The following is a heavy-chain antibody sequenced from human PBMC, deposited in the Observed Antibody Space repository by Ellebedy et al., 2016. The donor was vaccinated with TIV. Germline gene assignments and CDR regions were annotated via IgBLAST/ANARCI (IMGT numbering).Heavy chain of an antibody. CDR2: ISNTGIYT. CDR3: ARDGAMDV. V-gene: IGHV3-11*06. J-gene: IGHJ6*02. Sequence: PGGSLRLSCEASGFTFSDYYMSWIRQAPGKGPEWLSYISNTGIYTNYADSVKGRFTIYRDNAENSLYLQMNSLRAEDTAVYYCARDGAMDVWGQGTTVTVSS. CDR1: GFTFSDYY.